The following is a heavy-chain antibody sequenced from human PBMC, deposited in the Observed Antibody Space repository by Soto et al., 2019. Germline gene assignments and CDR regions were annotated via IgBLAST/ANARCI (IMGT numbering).Heavy chain of an antibody. J-gene: IGHJ6*02. Sequence: PSETLSLTCTVSGGSISSSYWSWIRQPPGKGLEWIGYIYYSGSTNYNPSLKSRVTISVDTSKNQFSLKLSSVTAADTAVYYCARDYMYYYDSSGYGPTYYYYGMDVWGQGTTVTVSS. CDR1: GGSISSSY. CDR2: IYYSGST. CDR3: ARDYMYYYDSSGYGPTYYYYGMDV. V-gene: IGHV4-59*01. D-gene: IGHD3-22*01.